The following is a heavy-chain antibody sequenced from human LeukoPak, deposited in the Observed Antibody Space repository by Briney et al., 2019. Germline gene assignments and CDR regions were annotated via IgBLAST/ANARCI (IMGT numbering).Heavy chain of an antibody. CDR1: GFTFSSYA. CDR2: ISYDGSNK. V-gene: IGHV3-30*04. CDR3: ARDEAYCGGDCYSFFDY. Sequence: GGSLRLSCAASGFTFSSYAMHWVRQAPGKGLEWVAVISYDGSNKYYADSAKGRFTISRDNSKNTLYLQMNSLRAEDTAVYCCARDEAYCGGDCYSFFDYWGQGTLVTVSS. D-gene: IGHD2-21*02. J-gene: IGHJ4*02.